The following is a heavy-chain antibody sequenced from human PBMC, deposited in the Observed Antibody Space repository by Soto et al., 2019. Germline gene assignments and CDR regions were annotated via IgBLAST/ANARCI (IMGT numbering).Heavy chain of an antibody. D-gene: IGHD6-13*01. CDR2: IYSGGST. Sequence: EVQLLESGGGLVHPGGSLRLSCAASGFTVSSNYMSWVRQAPGKGLEWVSVIYSGGSTYYADSVKGRFTISRDNSKNTLYLQMNSLRAEDTAVYYCARVKQHHFDYWGQGTLVTVSS. CDR3: ARVKQHHFDY. V-gene: IGHV3-66*01. J-gene: IGHJ4*02. CDR1: GFTVSSNY.